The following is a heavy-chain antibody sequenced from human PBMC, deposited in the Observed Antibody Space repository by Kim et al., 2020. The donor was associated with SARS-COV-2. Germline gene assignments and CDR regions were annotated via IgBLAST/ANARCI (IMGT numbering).Heavy chain of an antibody. Sequence: SETLSLTCTVSGGSISSYYWSWIRQPPGKGLEWIGYIYYSGSTNYNPSLKSRVTISVDTSKNQFSLKLSSVTAADTAVYYCARDYSGYDLMGLAFDIWGQGTMVTVSS. CDR1: GGSISSYY. CDR2: IYYSGST. J-gene: IGHJ3*02. V-gene: IGHV4-59*13. CDR3: ARDYSGYDLMGLAFDI. D-gene: IGHD5-12*01.